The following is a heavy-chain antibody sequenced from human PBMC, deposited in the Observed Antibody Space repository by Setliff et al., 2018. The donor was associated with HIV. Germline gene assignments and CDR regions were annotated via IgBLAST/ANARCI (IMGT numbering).Heavy chain of an antibody. D-gene: IGHD3-10*01. J-gene: IGHJ6*03. CDR3: ARDQSGPKERYYYYYYMDV. Sequence: PSETLSLTCTVSGGSINSTSYYWGWIRQPPGNGLEWIGSIYHTGSTYYKPSLKSRVTISVDTSKNQFSLRLSSVAAGDTAVYYCARDQSGPKERYYYYYYMDVWGKGTTVTVSS. V-gene: IGHV4-39*02. CDR1: GGSINSTSYY. CDR2: IYHTGST.